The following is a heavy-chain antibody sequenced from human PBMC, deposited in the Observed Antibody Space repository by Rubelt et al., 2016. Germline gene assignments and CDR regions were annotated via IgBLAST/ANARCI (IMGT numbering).Heavy chain of an antibody. J-gene: IGHJ4*02. Sequence: NKYYADSVKGRFTISRDNSKNTLYLQMNSLRAEDTAVYYCARGQVGLLPRMGFDYWGQGTLVTVSS. D-gene: IGHD1-14*01. V-gene: IGHV3-33*01. CDR2: NK. CDR3: ARGQVGLLPRMGFDY.